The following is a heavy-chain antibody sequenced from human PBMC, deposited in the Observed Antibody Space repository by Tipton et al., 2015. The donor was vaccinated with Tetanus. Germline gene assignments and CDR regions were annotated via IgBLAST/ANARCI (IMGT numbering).Heavy chain of an antibody. Sequence: QLVQSGSELKKPGASVKVSCKASGYTFTNFAVNWVRQAPGQGLEWIGWISVYNGNTNYGQNVQGRVTMTTDTPTSTAYMELRSLRSDDTAVYYCARVPTNPLAVDRPTDYWGQGTLVTVSS. D-gene: IGHD6-19*01. CDR2: ISVYNGNT. J-gene: IGHJ4*02. V-gene: IGHV1-18*01. CDR3: ARVPTNPLAVDRPTDY. CDR1: GYTFTNFA.